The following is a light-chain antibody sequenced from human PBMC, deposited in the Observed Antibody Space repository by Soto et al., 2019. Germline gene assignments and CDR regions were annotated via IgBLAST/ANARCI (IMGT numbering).Light chain of an antibody. CDR1: SSDVGGYNY. CDR2: DVS. V-gene: IGLV2-11*01. CDR3: CSYAGSYTVI. J-gene: IGLJ2*01. Sequence: QSVLTQPRSVSGSPGQSVTISCIGTSSDVGGYNYVSWYQQNPGKAPKLMIYDVSKRPSGVPDRFSGSKSGNTASLTISGLQAEDEADYYCCSYAGSYTVIFGGGPKVTVL.